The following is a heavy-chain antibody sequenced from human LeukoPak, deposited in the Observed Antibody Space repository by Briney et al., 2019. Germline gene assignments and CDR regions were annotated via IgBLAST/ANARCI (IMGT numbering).Heavy chain of an antibody. V-gene: IGHV3-23*01. J-gene: IGHJ4*02. CDR1: GFTFSSYA. CDR2: ISCSGGST. CDR3: AKGKSSGQAGDYFDY. Sequence: PGGSLRLSCAASGFTFSSYAMSWVRQAPGKGLEWVSAISCSGGSTYYADSVKGRFTIYRDNAKNTLYLQMNSLRAEDTAVYYCAKGKSSGQAGDYFDYWGQGTLVTVSS. D-gene: IGHD3-22*01.